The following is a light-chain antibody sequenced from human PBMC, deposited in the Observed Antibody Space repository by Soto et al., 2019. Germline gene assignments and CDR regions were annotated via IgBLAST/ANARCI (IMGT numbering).Light chain of an antibody. CDR1: QTVYNNY. Sequence: EIVLTQSPGTLSLSPGERATLSCRASQTVYNNYIAWYQQSPGQAPRFLIYGTSTRATGTPDRFSGSGSGTDFSFTISRLEPEDFAAYYCPQHRKSVTFGVGTQVDI. J-gene: IGKJ4*01. V-gene: IGKV3-20*01. CDR3: PQHRKSVT. CDR2: GTS.